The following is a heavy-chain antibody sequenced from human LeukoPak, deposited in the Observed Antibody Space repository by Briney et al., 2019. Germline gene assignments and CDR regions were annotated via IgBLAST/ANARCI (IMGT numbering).Heavy chain of an antibody. V-gene: IGHV3-33*01. J-gene: IGHJ2*01. CDR1: GFTFSSYG. Sequence: GRSLRLSCAASGFTFSSYGMHWVRQAPGKGLEWVAVIWSDGSNTYYADSVKGRFTISRDNAKNSLYLQMNSLRAEDTADYYCARLPGYSSSWYDWYFDLWGRGTLVTVSS. CDR3: ARLPGYSSSWYDWYFDL. CDR2: IWSDGSNT. D-gene: IGHD6-13*01.